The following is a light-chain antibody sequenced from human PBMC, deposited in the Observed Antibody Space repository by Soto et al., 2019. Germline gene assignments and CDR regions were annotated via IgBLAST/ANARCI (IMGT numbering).Light chain of an antibody. CDR3: QEYNTWPWT. Sequence: EIVLTQSPGTLSLSPGERATLSCRASQSVGRSYLAWYQQKLGQAPRVLIYGASTRATGIPARFTGSGSGTEFILTITSLQSEDSAVYYCQEYNTWPWTFGQGTKVDI. V-gene: IGKV3-15*01. J-gene: IGKJ1*01. CDR2: GAS. CDR1: QSVGRS.